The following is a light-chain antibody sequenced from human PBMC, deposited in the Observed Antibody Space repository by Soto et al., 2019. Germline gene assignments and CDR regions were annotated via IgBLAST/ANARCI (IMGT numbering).Light chain of an antibody. CDR3: QSYDSSRSGDV. J-gene: IGLJ1*01. Sequence: QSVLTQPPSVSEAPGQRVTISCTGSSSNIGAGYEAHWYQQVPGTAPKLLIYENNNRPSGIPDRFSGSKSGTSASLAITGLQADDEAEYYCQSYDSSRSGDVFGTGTKLTVL. CDR2: ENN. CDR1: SSNIGAGYE. V-gene: IGLV1-40*01.